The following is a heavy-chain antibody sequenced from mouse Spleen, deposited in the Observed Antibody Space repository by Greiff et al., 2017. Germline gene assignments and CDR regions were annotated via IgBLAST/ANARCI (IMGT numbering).Heavy chain of an antibody. D-gene: IGHD2-1*01. CDR3: AREGYDGSTGYFDV. V-gene: IGHV1-22*01. CDR1: GYTFTDYN. CDR2: INPNNGGT. Sequence: EVQLQQSGPELVKPGASVKMSCKASGYTFTDYNMHWVKQSHGKSLEWIGYINPNNGGTSYNQKFKGKATLTVNKSSSTAYMELRSLTSEDSAVYYCAREGYDGSTGYFDVWGAGTTVTVSS. J-gene: IGHJ1*01.